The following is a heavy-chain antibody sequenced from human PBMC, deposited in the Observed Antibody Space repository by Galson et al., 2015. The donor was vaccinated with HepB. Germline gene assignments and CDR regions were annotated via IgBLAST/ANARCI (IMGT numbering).Heavy chain of an antibody. Sequence: SLRLSCAASGFSLSSYDMHWVRQPTGKGLEWVSVIDTAGDTNYAGSVKGRFTISRENAKNSLYLQMNSLRAGDTAVYYCARHHYAMDVWGQGTTVTVSS. J-gene: IGHJ6*02. CDR3: ARHHYAMDV. CDR1: GFSLSSYD. CDR2: IDTAGDT. V-gene: IGHV3-13*01.